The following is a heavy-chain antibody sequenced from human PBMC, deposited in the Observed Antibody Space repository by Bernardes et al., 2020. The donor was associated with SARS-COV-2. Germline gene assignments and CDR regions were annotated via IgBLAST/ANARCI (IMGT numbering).Heavy chain of an antibody. CDR2: IKRDGSET. V-gene: IGHV3-7*03. J-gene: IGHJ6*02. D-gene: IGHD3-22*01. CDR1: GFDFSDYW. CDR3: ARGHDSSGYYPNRGGYYYGMDV. Sequence: GGSLRLSCAGSGFDFSDYWMTWVRQAPGKGLEWVANIKRDGSETYYVDSVKGRFTISRDNAKNLVFLQMNSLRAEDTAVYYCARGHDSSGYYPNRGGYYYGMDVWGQGTTVTVSS.